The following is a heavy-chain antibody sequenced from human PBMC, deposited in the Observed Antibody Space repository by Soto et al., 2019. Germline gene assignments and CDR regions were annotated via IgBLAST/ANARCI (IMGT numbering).Heavy chain of an antibody. D-gene: IGHD6-19*01. J-gene: IGHJ3*02. CDR3: ASPGGSGFHDAFDI. CDR2: IYYSGST. Sequence: SETLSLTCTVSGGSISSSSYYWGWIRQPPGKGLEWIGSIYYSGSTYYNPSLKSRVTISVDTSKNQFSLKLSSVTAADTAVYYCASPGGSGFHDAFDIWGQGTMVTVSS. CDR1: GGSISSSSYY. V-gene: IGHV4-39*01.